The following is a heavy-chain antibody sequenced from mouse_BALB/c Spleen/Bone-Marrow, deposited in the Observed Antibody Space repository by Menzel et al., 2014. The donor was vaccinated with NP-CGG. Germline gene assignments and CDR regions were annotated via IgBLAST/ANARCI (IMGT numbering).Heavy chain of an antibody. CDR2: IDPYDSET. CDR1: GYTFTSYW. CDR3: ARGSMILNFFDY. V-gene: IGHV1-74*04. J-gene: IGHJ2*01. Sequence: LVESGAELVRPGASVKLSCKASGYTFTSYWMNWVKQRPEQGLEWIGRIDPYDSETHYNQKYKDKAILTVDKPSSTAYMQLSSLTSEDSAVYYCARGSMILNFFDYWGRCTTLTVSS. D-gene: IGHD2-3*01.